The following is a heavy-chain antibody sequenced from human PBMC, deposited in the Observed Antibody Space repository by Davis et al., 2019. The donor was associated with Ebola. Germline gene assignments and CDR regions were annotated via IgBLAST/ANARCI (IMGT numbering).Heavy chain of an antibody. J-gene: IGHJ6*03. V-gene: IGHV5-10-1*01. Sequence: GESLKISCQGSGYSFTSYWISWVRQMPGKGLEWMGRIDPSDSYTNYSPSFQGHVTISADKSISTAYLQWSSLKASDTAMYYCARTGYCSSTSCYNGDYYYYMDVWGKGTTVTVSS. CDR3: ARTGYCSSTSCYNGDYYYYMDV. D-gene: IGHD2-2*02. CDR2: IDPSDSYT. CDR1: GYSFTSYW.